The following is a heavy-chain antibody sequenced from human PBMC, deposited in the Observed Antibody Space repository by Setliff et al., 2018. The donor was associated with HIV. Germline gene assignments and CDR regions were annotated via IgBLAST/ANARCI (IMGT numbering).Heavy chain of an antibody. CDR1: GGSISSSSFY. V-gene: IGHV4-39*01. Sequence: SETLSFTCTVSGGSISSSSFYWGWIRQPPGKGLEYIGNIHHSGSTHYNPSLKSRVAISVDTSKNQFSLKLSSVTAADTAVYYCATGPYGSGSYTKFDYWGQGTLVTVSS. D-gene: IGHD3-10*01. J-gene: IGHJ4*02. CDR2: IHHSGST. CDR3: ATGPYGSGSYTKFDY.